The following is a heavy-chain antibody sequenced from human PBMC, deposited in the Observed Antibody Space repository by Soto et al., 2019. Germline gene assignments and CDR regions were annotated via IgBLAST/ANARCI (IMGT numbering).Heavy chain of an antibody. CDR2: ISWNSGSI. V-gene: IGHV3-9*01. CDR3: GRGEYGYGIDV. Sequence: EVQLVESGGGLVQPGRSLRLSCAASGFTFDDYAMHWVRQAPGKGLEWVSGISWNSGSIGYADSVKGRFTISRDNAKNSLYLQMNSLRAEDTALYYCGRGEYGYGIDVWGQGTTVTVSS. D-gene: IGHD3-10*01. J-gene: IGHJ6*02. CDR1: GFTFDDYA.